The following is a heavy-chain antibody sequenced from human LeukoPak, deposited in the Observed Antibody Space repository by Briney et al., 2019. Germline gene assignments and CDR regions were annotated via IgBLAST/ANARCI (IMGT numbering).Heavy chain of an antibody. J-gene: IGHJ4*02. D-gene: IGHD2-21*02. Sequence: PSETLSLTCAVYGGSFSGYYWSWIRQPPGKGLEWIGEINHSGSTNYNPSLKSRVTISVDTSKNQFSLKLSSVTAADTAVYYCARTARVPNSWSQGTLVTVSS. CDR2: INHSGST. V-gene: IGHV4-34*01. CDR3: ARTARVPNS. CDR1: GGSFSGYY.